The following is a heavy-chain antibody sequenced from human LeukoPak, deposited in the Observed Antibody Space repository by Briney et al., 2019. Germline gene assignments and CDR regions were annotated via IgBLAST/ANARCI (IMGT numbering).Heavy chain of an antibody. D-gene: IGHD3-9*01. Sequence: AGGSLRLSCAASGFTFRRYWMSWVRQAPGKGLEWVANIKQDGGEKYYVDSVKGRFTISRDNAKNSLYLQMNSLRAEDTAVYYCARSLLHYDILTGYYTPYYYYYYMDVWGKGTTVTVSS. CDR2: IKQDGGEK. CDR1: GFTFRRYW. J-gene: IGHJ6*03. CDR3: ARSLLHYDILTGYYTPYYYYYYMDV. V-gene: IGHV3-7*01.